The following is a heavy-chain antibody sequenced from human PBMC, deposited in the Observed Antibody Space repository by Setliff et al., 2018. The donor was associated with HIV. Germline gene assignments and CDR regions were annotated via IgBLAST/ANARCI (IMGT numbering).Heavy chain of an antibody. J-gene: IGHJ4*02. CDR3: AKGAGPTTLAEPFDS. CDR2: ISSSSSTI. CDR1: GFTFSSYS. V-gene: IGHV3-48*01. Sequence: GSLRLSCAASGFTFSSYSMNWVRQAPGKGLEWVSYISSSSSTIYYADSVKGRFTISRDNAKNSLYLQMTNLRAEDTALYFCAKGAGPTTLAEPFDSWGQGTLVTVSS. D-gene: IGHD1-26*01.